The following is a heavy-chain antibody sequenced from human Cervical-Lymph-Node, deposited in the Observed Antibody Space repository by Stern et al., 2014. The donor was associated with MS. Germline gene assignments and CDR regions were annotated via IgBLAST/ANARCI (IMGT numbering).Heavy chain of an antibody. CDR3: ALSSETSDRWYSLGYDL. V-gene: IGHV1-69*01. CDR1: GGTFSKFP. J-gene: IGHJ5*02. CDR2: IFPVFGTP. D-gene: IGHD6-13*01. Sequence: VQLVQSGAEVTKPGSSVKVSCKASGGTFSKFPSSWVRQAPGQGLEWMGGIFPVFGTPTYAQVFSGRVPITADVSTSTVYMELSSLRSDDTAVYYCALSSETSDRWYSLGYDLWGQGTLVTVSS.